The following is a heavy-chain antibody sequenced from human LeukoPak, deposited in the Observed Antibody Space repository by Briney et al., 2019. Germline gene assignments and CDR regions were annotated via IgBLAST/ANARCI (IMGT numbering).Heavy chain of an antibody. D-gene: IGHD5-24*01. CDR3: EIRDPVDPGSSWFDP. CDR2: ISGSGGST. J-gene: IGHJ5*02. V-gene: IGHV3-23*01. Sequence: GGSLRLSCAASGFTFSSYAMSWVRQAPGKGLEWVSAISGSGGSTYYADSVKGRFTISRDNSKNTLYLQMNSLRAEDTAVYYREIRDPVDPGSSWFDPWGQGTLVTVSS. CDR1: GFTFSSYA.